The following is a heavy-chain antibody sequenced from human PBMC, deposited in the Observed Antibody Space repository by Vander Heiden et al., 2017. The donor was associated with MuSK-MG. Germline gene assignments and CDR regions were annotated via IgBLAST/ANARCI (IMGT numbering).Heavy chain of an antibody. CDR3: ARGLGWDLDY. Sequence: EVQLVESGGGLVQPGGSVRLSCEASGITFSSSTMHWVRQAPGKGLEWVSYISRTSNVIYYADSVEGRFTISRDNARNSLFLQMNNRRPEDTAVYYCARGLGWDLDYWGQGTLVTVSS. CDR2: ISRTSNVI. D-gene: IGHD1-26*01. J-gene: IGHJ4*02. CDR1: GITFSSST. V-gene: IGHV3-48*04.